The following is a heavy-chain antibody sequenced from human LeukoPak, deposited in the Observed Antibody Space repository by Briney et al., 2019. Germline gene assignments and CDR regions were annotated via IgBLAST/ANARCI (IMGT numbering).Heavy chain of an antibody. D-gene: IGHD6-6*01. CDR1: GYSISSDYY. Sequence: PSETLSLTCTVSGYSISSDYYWAWIRQPPGKGLEWIGSIYHSGSTYYNPSLKSRVTLSVDTSKKQFSLKLSSVTAADTAVYYCAMSSIAAFGAGGGGYYFDYWGQGTLVTVSS. CDR3: AMSSIAAFGAGGGGYYFDY. V-gene: IGHV4-38-2*02. J-gene: IGHJ4*02. CDR2: IYHSGST.